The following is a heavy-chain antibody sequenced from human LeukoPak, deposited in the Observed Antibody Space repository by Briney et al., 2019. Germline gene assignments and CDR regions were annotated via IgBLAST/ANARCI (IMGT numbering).Heavy chain of an antibody. CDR3: AKSARGWLPTPAFYY. CDR2: IRSSGDNT. V-gene: IGHV3-23*01. CDR1: GFTFSAYA. J-gene: IGHJ4*02. Sequence: GGSLRLSCAASGFTFSAYAMSWVRQAPGKGLDWVSTIRSSGDNTYYADSVKGRFTISRDNSKNTLYPQMNSLRAEDTAVYYCAKSARGWLPTPAFYYWGQGTPVTVSS. D-gene: IGHD5-24*01.